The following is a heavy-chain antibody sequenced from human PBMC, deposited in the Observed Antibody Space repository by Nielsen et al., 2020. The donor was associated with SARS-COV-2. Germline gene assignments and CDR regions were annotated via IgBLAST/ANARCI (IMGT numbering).Heavy chain of an antibody. CDR2: ISGSGGST. J-gene: IGHJ4*02. CDR1: GFTFSSYA. Sequence: GESLKISYAASGFTFSSYAMSWVRQAPGKGLEWVSAISGSGGSTYYADSVKGRFTISRDNSKNTLYLQMNSLRAEDTAVYYCAKGSGSSSNWGQGTLVTVSS. D-gene: IGHD6-6*01. V-gene: IGHV3-23*01. CDR3: AKGSGSSSN.